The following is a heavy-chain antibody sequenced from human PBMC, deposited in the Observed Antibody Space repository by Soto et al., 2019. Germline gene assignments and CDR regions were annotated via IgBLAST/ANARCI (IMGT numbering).Heavy chain of an antibody. CDR1: GYSISSGYY. CDR2: IYHSGST. CDR3: ASSIYGSSWYFDY. D-gene: IGHD6-13*01. Sequence: KPSETLSLTCAVSGYSISSGYYWGWIRQPPGKGLEWIGSIYHSGSTYYNPSLKSRVTISVDTSKNQFSLKLSSVTAADTAVYYCASSIYGSSWYFDYWGQGTLVTVSS. J-gene: IGHJ4*02. V-gene: IGHV4-38-2*01.